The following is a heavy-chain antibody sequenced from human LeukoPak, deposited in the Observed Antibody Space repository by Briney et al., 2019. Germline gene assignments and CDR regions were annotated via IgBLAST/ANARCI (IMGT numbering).Heavy chain of an antibody. J-gene: IGHJ4*02. D-gene: IGHD1-26*01. V-gene: IGHV3-43*02. Sequence: GGSLRLSCVAPGLNFDNSAMHWVRQAPGKGLEWVSLISADGGSTFSADSVKGRFTISRDNAKNSLYLQMNSLRAEDTAVYYCARDRGGSYAAFDYWGQGTLVTVSS. CDR3: ARDRGGSYAAFDY. CDR2: ISADGGST. CDR1: GLNFDNSA.